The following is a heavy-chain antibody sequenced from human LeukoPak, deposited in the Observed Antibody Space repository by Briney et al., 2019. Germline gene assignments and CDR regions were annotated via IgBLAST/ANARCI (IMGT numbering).Heavy chain of an antibody. J-gene: IGHJ3*01. CDR2: INADGSTA. V-gene: IGHV3-74*01. CDR3: VVVVEPPDSDGFDV. D-gene: IGHD1-14*01. CDR1: GFTVSSNY. Sequence: QPGGSLRLSCAASGFTVSSNYMSWVRQAPGKGLVWVSLINADGSTATYADSVKGRFTISRDNARNTLSLQMNSLTIEDTAVYYCVVVVEPPDSDGFDVWGQGTMITVSS.